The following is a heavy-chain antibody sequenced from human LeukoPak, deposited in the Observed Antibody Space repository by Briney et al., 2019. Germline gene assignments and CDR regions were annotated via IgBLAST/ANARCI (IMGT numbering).Heavy chain of an antibody. V-gene: IGHV4-34*01. CDR1: GGSFSGYY. Sequence: SETLSLTCAVYGGSFSGYYWSWIRQPPGKGLEWIGEINHSGSTNYNPSLKSRVTISVDTSKNQFSLKLTSVTAADTAVYYCARALPARTTGYYYYYMDVWGKGTTVTVSS. J-gene: IGHJ6*03. CDR3: ARALPARTTGYYYYYMDV. D-gene: IGHD4-11*01. CDR2: INHSGST.